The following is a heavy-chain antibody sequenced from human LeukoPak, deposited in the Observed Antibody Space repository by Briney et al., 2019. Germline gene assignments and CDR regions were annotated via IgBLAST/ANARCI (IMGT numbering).Heavy chain of an antibody. J-gene: IGHJ5*02. Sequence: GASVKVSCKASGYTFTSYGISWVRQAPGQGLEWMGWINPNSGGTNYAQKFQGRVTMTRDTSISTAYMELTRLRSDDTAVYYCARGGEVVVTAIRNWFDPWGQGTLVTVSS. CDR1: GYTFTSYG. CDR3: ARGGEVVVTAIRNWFDP. V-gene: IGHV1-2*02. D-gene: IGHD2-21*02. CDR2: INPNSGGT.